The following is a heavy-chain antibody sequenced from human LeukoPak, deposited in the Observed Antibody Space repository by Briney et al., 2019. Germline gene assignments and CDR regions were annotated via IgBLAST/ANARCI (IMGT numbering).Heavy chain of an antibody. CDR3: VKDRSGAAAGIRLDS. V-gene: IGHV3-53*05. CDR2: IFSGGST. J-gene: IGHJ4*02. Sequence: GGSLRLSCAASGFSVSSNFMTWVRQAPGKGLEWVSVIFSGGSTYYADSVKGRFTISRDNSKSTLYLQMNRLRADDKALYYCVKDRSGAAAGIRLDSWGQGTLVTVSS. CDR1: GFSVSSNF. D-gene: IGHD6-13*01.